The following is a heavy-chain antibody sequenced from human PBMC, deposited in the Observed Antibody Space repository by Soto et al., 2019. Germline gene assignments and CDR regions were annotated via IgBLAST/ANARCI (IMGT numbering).Heavy chain of an antibody. CDR3: VRDRPHAWFDP. CDR1: GFTYSTYT. J-gene: IGHJ5*02. Sequence: TGGSLRLSCAASGFTYSTYTMHWVRQAPGKGLEWVAVISYDGNNKFYADSVKGRFTISRDSTKQTLYLQMNSLTFDDTAFYYCVRDRPHAWFDPWGQGTLVTVSS. CDR2: ISYDGNNK. V-gene: IGHV3-30-3*01.